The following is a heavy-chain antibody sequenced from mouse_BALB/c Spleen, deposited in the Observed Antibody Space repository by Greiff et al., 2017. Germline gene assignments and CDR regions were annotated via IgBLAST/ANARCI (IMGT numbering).Heavy chain of an antibody. CDR1: GFSLTSYG. J-gene: IGHJ3*01. CDR2: IWSGGST. Sequence: QVQLQESGPGLVQPSQSLSITCTVSGFSLTSYGVHWVRQSPGKGLEWLGVIWSGGSTDYNAAFISRLSISKDNSKSQVFFKMNSLQANDTAIYYCARKGYGYDAGFAYWGQGTLVTVSA. V-gene: IGHV2-2*02. D-gene: IGHD2-2*01. CDR3: ARKGYGYDAGFAY.